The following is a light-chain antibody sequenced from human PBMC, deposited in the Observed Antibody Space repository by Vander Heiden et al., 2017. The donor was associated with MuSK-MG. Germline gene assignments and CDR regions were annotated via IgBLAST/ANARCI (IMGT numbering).Light chain of an antibody. V-gene: IGKV3-20*01. Sequence: EIVLTQSPGTLSLSPGERATLSCRASQSVSSSYLAWYQQKPGQAPRLLIYGASSRATGIPDRFSGSGSATDFTLTIGRLEPEDFAVYYCQQYGSSPWTFGQGTKVXI. CDR3: QQYGSSPWT. CDR1: QSVSSSY. CDR2: GAS. J-gene: IGKJ1*01.